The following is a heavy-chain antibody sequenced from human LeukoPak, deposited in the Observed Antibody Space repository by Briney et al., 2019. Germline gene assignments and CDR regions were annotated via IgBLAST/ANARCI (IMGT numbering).Heavy chain of an antibody. CDR1: GLTFSGQW. CDR2: IKHDGREK. CDR3: GYTNNFYH. Sequence: GGSLRLSCVASGLTFSGQWLNWVRQAPGQGLEWVANIKHDGREKYYVDSVKGLFTTSRDDGQNSLSLHMNTVRAEDTAVYYCGYTNNFYHWGQGALVVVSA. D-gene: IGHD3-16*02. J-gene: IGHJ4*02. V-gene: IGHV3-7*01.